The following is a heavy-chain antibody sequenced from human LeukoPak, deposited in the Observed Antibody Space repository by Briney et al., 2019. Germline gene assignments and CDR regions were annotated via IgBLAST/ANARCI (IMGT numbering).Heavy chain of an antibody. Sequence: GGSLRLSCAASGFTFSDYYMNWIRQAPGKGLEWVSYISSSGSTIYYADSVKGRFTISRDNAKNSLYLQMNSLRDEDTAVYYCARDCPGYGDCNFDYWGQGTLVTVSS. J-gene: IGHJ4*02. CDR3: ARDCPGYGDCNFDY. CDR2: ISSSGSTI. D-gene: IGHD4-17*01. CDR1: GFTFSDYY. V-gene: IGHV3-11*04.